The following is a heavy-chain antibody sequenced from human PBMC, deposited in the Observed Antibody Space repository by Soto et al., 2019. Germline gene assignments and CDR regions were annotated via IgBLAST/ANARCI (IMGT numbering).Heavy chain of an antibody. D-gene: IGHD3-22*01. CDR3: TRGFNFHDTSGPDY. CDR1: GFTLSGYP. Sequence: GGSLRLSCAASGFTLSGYPMNWVRQAPGKGLEWVALISHDGRNEYYADSVKGRFTISRDNSKNTLYLQMSSLRADDTAVYFCTRGFNFHDTSGPDYWGQGTL. V-gene: IGHV3-30*04. CDR2: ISHDGRNE. J-gene: IGHJ4*02.